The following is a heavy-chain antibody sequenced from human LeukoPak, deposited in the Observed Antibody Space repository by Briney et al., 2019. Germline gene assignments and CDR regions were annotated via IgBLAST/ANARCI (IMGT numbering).Heavy chain of an antibody. CDR3: AKDPQYYYYYYMDV. CDR1: GFTFSSYD. V-gene: IGHV3-30*02. CDR2: IRYDGSNK. Sequence: TWGSLRLSCAASGFTFSSYDMHWVRQAPGKGLEWVAFIRYDGSNKYYADSVKGRFTISRDNSKNTLYLQMNSLRAEDTAVYYCAKDPQYYYYYYMDVWGKGTTVTVSS. J-gene: IGHJ6*03.